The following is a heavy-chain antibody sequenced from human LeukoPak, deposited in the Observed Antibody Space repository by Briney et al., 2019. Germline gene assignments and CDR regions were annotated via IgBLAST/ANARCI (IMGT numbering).Heavy chain of an antibody. CDR2: ITSSSSI. V-gene: IGHV3-21*01. CDR3: VAGYCSGTSCSTFFGMDV. D-gene: IGHD2-2*03. Sequence: NPGGSLRLSCAASGFTFSSYNMNWVRQAPGKGLEWVSSITSSSSIYYADSVKGRFTISRDNAKGSLYLQMNSLRAEDTAVYYCVAGYCSGTSCSTFFGMDVWGQGTTVTVSS. CDR1: GFTFSSYN. J-gene: IGHJ6*02.